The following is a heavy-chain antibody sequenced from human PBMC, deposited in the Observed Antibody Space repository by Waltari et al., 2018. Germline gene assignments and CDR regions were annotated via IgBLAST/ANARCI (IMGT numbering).Heavy chain of an antibody. CDR3: ARPPGGYCSSTSCYTRKYFQH. CDR1: GGSFSGYY. CDR2: INHSGST. J-gene: IGHJ1*01. V-gene: IGHV4-34*01. Sequence: QVQLQQWGAGLLKPSETLSLTCAVYGGSFSGYYWSWIRPPPGKGLEWIGEINHSGSTNYNPYLKSRVTISVDTSKNQFSLKLSSVTAADTAVYYCARPPGGYCSSTSCYTRKYFQHWGQGTLVTVSS. D-gene: IGHD2-2*02.